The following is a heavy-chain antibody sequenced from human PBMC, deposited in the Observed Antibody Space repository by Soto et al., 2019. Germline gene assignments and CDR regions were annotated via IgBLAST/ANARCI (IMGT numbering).Heavy chain of an antibody. J-gene: IGHJ5*02. D-gene: IGHD3-10*01. Sequence: SETLSLTCAFSGGSISSSNWWIWVRQTPGKGLEWIGEIYHSGSTNYNPSLKSRVTISVDKSKNQFSLKLSSVTAADTAVYYCARLYMVRGVMDWFDPWGQGTLVTVSS. CDR3: ARLYMVRGVMDWFDP. V-gene: IGHV4-4*02. CDR2: IYHSGST. CDR1: GGSISSSNW.